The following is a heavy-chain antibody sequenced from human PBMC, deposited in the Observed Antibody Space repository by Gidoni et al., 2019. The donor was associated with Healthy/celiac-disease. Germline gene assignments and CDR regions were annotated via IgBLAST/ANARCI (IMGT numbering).Heavy chain of an antibody. J-gene: IGHJ6*02. V-gene: IGHV1-58*03. CDR2: IGVGNGNT. D-gene: IGHD3-9*01. CDR3: AASSNYDILTGYYNLYYYGMDV. CDR1: GFTFTSFA. Sequence: QMQLVQSGPAVKKPLNSVKVSCKASGFTFTSFAVQWVRQARGQRLEWIGWIGVGNGNTNYAQKFQERVTITRDMSTSTAYMELSSLRSEDTAVYYCAASSNYDILTGYYNLYYYGMDVWGQGTTVTVSS.